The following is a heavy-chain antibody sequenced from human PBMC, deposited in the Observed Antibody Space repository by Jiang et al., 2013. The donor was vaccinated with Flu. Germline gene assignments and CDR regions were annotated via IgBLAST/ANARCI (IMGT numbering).Heavy chain of an antibody. CDR3: ARDDRSRRYSSSSWYYGMDV. Sequence: VQLVESGGGLVQPGGSLRLSCAASGFTFSSYWMSWVRQAPGKGLEWVANIKQDGSEKYYVDSVKGRFTISRDNAKNSLYLQMNSLRAEDTAVYYCARDDRSRRYSSSSWYYGMDVWGQGTTVTVSS. CDR1: GFTFSSYW. J-gene: IGHJ6*02. V-gene: IGHV3-7*01. D-gene: IGHD6-6*01. CDR2: IKQDGSEK.